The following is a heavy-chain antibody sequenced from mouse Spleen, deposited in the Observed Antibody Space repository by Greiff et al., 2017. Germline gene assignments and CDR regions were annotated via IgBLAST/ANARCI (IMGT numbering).Heavy chain of an antibody. J-gene: IGHJ2*01. CDR1: GYTFTSYW. V-gene: IGHV1-50*01. CDR2: IDPSDSYT. Sequence: VKLQESGAELVKPGASVKLSCKASGYTFTSYWMQWVKQRPGQGLEWIGEIDPSDSYTNYNQKFKGKATLTVDTSSSTAYMQLSSLTSEDSAVYYCARPSYGNSFDYWGQGTTLTVSS. D-gene: IGHD2-1*01. CDR3: ARPSYGNSFDY.